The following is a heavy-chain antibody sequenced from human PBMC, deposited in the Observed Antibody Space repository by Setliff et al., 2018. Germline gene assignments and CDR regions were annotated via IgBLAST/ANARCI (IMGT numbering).Heavy chain of an antibody. Sequence: GGSLRLSCGASGFTIHWVRQAPGKGLEWVSSISSSSSYIYYADSVKGRFTISRDNAKNSLYLQMNSLRAEDTAVYYCARDRGWLQFRTDAFDIWGQGTMVTVSS. CDR2: ISSSSSYI. D-gene: IGHD5-12*01. CDR3: ARDRGWLQFRTDAFDI. J-gene: IGHJ3*02. V-gene: IGHV3-21*01. CDR1: GFT.